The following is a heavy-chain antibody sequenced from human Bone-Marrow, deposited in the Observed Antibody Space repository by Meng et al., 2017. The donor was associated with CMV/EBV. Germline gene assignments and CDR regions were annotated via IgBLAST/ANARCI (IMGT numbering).Heavy chain of an antibody. CDR1: GYTFTGYY. CDR2: INPNSGGT. V-gene: IGHV1-2*02. J-gene: IGHJ3*02. D-gene: IGHD2-2*01. Sequence: ASVKVSCKASGYTFTGYYMHWVRQAPGQGLEWMGWINPNSGGTNYAQKFQGRVTMTRDTYISTAYMELSRLRSDDTAVYYCARVMVVPAANDAFDIWGQGTMVTVSS. CDR3: ARVMVVPAANDAFDI.